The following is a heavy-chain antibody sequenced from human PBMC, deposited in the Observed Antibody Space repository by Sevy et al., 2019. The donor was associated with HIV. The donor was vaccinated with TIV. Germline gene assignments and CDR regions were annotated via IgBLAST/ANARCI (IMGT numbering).Heavy chain of an antibody. CDR1: GFTFSNVW. CDR3: TTMMRLYGDPHFWYFDL. V-gene: IGHV3-15*01. J-gene: IGHJ2*01. Sequence: GGSLRLSCAASGFTFSNVWTSWVRQASGKGLEWVGRIQSKSEGGTTDYAAPVKGRFSISRDESSDTLYLQMNSLKTEDTAVYYCTTMMRLYGDPHFWYFDLWGRGTLVTVSS. D-gene: IGHD4-17*01. CDR2: IQSKSEGGTT.